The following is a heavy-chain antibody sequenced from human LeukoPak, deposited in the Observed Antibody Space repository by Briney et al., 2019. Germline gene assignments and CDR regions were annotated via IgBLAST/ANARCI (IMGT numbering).Heavy chain of an antibody. CDR2: IIPNFGTA. CDR1: GGTFSSYA. V-gene: IGHV1-69*05. CDR3: ARGRTKVDYDFWSGYLFDY. Sequence: SVKVSCKASGGTFSSYAISWVRQAPGQGLEWMGRIIPNFGTANYAQKFQGRVTITTDESTSTAYMELSSLRSEDTAVYYCARGRTKVDYDFWSGYLFDYWGQGTLVTVSS. J-gene: IGHJ4*02. D-gene: IGHD3-3*01.